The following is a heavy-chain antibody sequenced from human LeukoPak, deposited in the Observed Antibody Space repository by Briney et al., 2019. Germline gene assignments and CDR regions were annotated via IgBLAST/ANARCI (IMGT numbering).Heavy chain of an antibody. J-gene: IGHJ4*02. CDR2: IKPDGSEK. CDR1: AFTFSNYW. D-gene: IGHD4-11*01. V-gene: IGHV3-7*01. Sequence: GGSLRLSCAASAFTFSNYWMSWVRQAPGQGLEWVASIKPDGSEKYYVDSVKGRFTISRDHAKNSLYLQMNSLRAEDTAVYYCAKGRVTYDYWGQGTLVTVSS. CDR3: AKGRVTYDY.